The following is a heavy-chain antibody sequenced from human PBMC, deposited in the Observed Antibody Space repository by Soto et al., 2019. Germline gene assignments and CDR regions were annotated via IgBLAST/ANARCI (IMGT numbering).Heavy chain of an antibody. CDR1: GYTFTSYH. V-gene: IGHV1-18*01. CDR3: ARDTPPTDY. Sequence: QVQLVQSGAEVKKPGASVKVSCKTSGYTFTSYHISCVRQAPGQGLEWMGWISAYNTNTNYAQKFQGRVTMTTDTLTSTAYTELRSLRSDDTAVYYCARDTPPTDYWGQGTLVTVSS. J-gene: IGHJ4*02. CDR2: ISAYNTNT.